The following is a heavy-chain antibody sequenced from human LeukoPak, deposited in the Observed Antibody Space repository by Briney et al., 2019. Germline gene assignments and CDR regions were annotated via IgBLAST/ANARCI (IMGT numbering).Heavy chain of an antibody. Sequence: SETLSLTCTVSGGSIRSSTDYWGWIRQPPGKGLEWIGYIYYSGSTNYNPSLKSRVTISVDTSKNQFSLKLSSVTAADTSVYYCARKIQLWFTNYYYMDVWGKGTTVTVSS. CDR2: IYYSGST. J-gene: IGHJ6*03. V-gene: IGHV4-61*05. CDR3: ARKIQLWFTNYYYMDV. D-gene: IGHD5-18*01. CDR1: GGSIRSSTDY.